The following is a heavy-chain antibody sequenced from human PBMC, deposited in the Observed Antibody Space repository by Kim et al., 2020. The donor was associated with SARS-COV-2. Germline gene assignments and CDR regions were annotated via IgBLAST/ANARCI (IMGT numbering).Heavy chain of an antibody. V-gene: IGHV3-53*01. J-gene: IGHJ6*02. D-gene: IGHD3-10*01. CDR3: ARDRGHHGDYYYGMDV. Sequence: SVKGRFTISRDNSKNTLYLQMNSLRAEDTAVYYCARDRGHHGDYYYGMDVWGQGTTVTVSS.